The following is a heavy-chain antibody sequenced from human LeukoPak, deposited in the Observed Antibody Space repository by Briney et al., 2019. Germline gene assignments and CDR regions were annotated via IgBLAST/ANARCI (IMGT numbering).Heavy chain of an antibody. CDR2: ISAYNGNT. D-gene: IGHD2-15*01. CDR1: GYTFTSYG. V-gene: IGHV1-18*01. Sequence: ASVKVSCKASGYTFTSYGISWVRQAPGQGLEWMGWISAYNGNTNYAQKLQGRVTMTTDTSTSTAYMELRSLRSDDTAVYYCARSNIVVVVAAKPGAFDIWGQGTMVTVSS. J-gene: IGHJ3*02. CDR3: ARSNIVVVVAAKPGAFDI.